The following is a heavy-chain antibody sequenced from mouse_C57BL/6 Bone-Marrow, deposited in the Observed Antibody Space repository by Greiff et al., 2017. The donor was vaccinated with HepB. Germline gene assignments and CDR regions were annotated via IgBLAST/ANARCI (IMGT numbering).Heavy chain of an antibody. CDR2: IDPSDSYT. CDR1: GYTFTSYW. J-gene: IGHJ3*01. Sequence: QVQLKQPGAELVKPGASVKLSCKASGYTFTSYWMQWVKQRPGQGLEWIGEIDPSDSYTNYNQKFKGKATLTVDTSSSTAYMQLSSLTSEDSAVYYCARASYYMPFAYWGQGTLVTVSA. V-gene: IGHV1-50*01. D-gene: IGHD2-12*01. CDR3: ARASYYMPFAY.